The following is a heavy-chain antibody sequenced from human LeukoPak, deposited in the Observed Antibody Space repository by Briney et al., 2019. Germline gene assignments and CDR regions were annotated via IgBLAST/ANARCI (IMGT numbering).Heavy chain of an antibody. Sequence: PGGSLRLSCAASGFTFSSYGMHWVRQAPGKGLEGVAFIRYDGSNKYYADSVKGRFTISRDNSKNMLYLQMNSLRAEDTAVYYCAKDGSYYGSGSYLDYWGQGTLVTVSS. CDR1: GFTFSSYG. J-gene: IGHJ4*02. D-gene: IGHD3-10*01. V-gene: IGHV3-30*02. CDR2: IRYDGSNK. CDR3: AKDGSYYGSGSYLDY.